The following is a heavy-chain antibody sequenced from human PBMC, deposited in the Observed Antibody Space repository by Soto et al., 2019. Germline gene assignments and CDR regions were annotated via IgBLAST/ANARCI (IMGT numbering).Heavy chain of an antibody. J-gene: IGHJ4*02. CDR2: ISAYNGST. CDR1: GYTFTSYG. D-gene: IGHD2-15*01. V-gene: IGHV1-18*01. Sequence: GASVKVSCKASGYTFTSYGISCVRQAPGQGLEWMGWISAYNGSTNYAQKLQGRVTMTTDTSTSTAYMELRSLRSDDTAVYYRARGGWDCGGGSCYTAIFDYGVQGPLVTVSS. CDR3: ARGGWDCGGGSCYTAIFDY.